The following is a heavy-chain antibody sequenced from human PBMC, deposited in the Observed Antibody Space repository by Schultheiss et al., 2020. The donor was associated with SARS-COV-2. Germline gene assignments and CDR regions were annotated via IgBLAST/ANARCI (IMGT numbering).Heavy chain of an antibody. CDR1: GYTFTGYY. J-gene: IGHJ4*02. CDR3: ARGDDYGFYYFDY. V-gene: IGHV1-2*02. CDR2: INPNSGGT. Sequence: ASVKVSCKASGYTFTGYYMHWVRQAPGQGLEWMGWINPNSGGTNYAQKFQGRVTMTTDTSTSTAYMELRSLRSDDTAVYYCARGDDYGFYYFDYWGQGTLVTVSS. D-gene: IGHD4-17*01.